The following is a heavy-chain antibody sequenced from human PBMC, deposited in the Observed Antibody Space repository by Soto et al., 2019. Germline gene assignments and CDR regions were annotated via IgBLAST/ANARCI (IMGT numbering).Heavy chain of an antibody. CDR1: GFTVSSNY. J-gene: IGHJ3*02. CDR2: IYSGGST. Sequence: GGSLRLSCVASGFTVSSNYMSWVRQAPGKGLEWVSVIYSGGSTYYADSGKGRFTISRDNSKNTLYLQMNSLRAEDTAVYYCARGGLTVTFAFDIWGQGTMVTVSS. D-gene: IGHD4-17*01. CDR3: ARGGLTVTFAFDI. V-gene: IGHV3-66*01.